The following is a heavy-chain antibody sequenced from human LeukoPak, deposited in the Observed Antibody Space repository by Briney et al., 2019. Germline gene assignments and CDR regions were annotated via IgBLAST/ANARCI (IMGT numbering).Heavy chain of an antibody. J-gene: IGHJ4*02. CDR2: ISAYNGNT. D-gene: IGHD3-22*01. Sequence: ASVKVSCKASGYTFTSYGINWVRQAPGQGLEWMEWISAYNGNTNYAQKLQGRVTMTTDTSTSTAYMELRSLRSDDTAVYYCARGALGSGYTKNGFDYWGQGTLVTVSS. CDR3: ARGALGSGYTKNGFDY. CDR1: GYTFTSYG. V-gene: IGHV1-18*01.